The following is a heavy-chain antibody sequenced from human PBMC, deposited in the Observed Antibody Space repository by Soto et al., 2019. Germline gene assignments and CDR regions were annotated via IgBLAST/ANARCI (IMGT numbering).Heavy chain of an antibody. D-gene: IGHD3-16*01. CDR1: GFTFSTHA. V-gene: IGHV3-23*01. Sequence: VQLLESGGGLVQPGGSLRLSCAAFGFTFSTHAMIWVRQAPGKGLNWVSTVDVGGGSTYYTDSVKGRFTVSRDNSKNTVYLQLNTLRAEDTAIYFCARDSGPAGGGDCDIWGQGTMVTVSS. CDR2: VDVGGGST. J-gene: IGHJ3*02. CDR3: ARDSGPAGGGDCDI.